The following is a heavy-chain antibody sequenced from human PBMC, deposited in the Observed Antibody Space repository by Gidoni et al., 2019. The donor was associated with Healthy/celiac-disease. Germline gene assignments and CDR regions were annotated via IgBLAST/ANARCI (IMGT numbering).Heavy chain of an antibody. CDR2: IYESVST. D-gene: IGHD3-22*01. V-gene: IGHV4-39*01. CDR1: GGSISSSSYY. Sequence: QLQLQESGTGLVTPSETLSITCTVSGGSISSSSYYWGWIRQPPGKGLAWIGSIYESVSTYYHPSLKGRVTISVDTSKNQFSLKLSSVTAADTAVYYCASVYDSSGYYYGEYFQHWGQGTMVTVSS. J-gene: IGHJ1*01. CDR3: ASVYDSSGYYYGEYFQH.